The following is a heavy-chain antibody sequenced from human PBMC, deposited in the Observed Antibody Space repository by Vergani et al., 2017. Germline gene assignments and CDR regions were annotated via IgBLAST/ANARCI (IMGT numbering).Heavy chain of an antibody. D-gene: IGHD2-2*01. CDR2: IHYDGSHE. V-gene: IGHV3-33*01. J-gene: IGHJ4*02. CDR1: GFSFSSFG. Sequence: QVQLVESGGGVVQPGRSLRLSCAASGFSFSSFGFHWVRQAPGKGLEWVAFIHYDGSHEYYIDSVKGRFTISRDNSKNTLILQMNGLRAEDTAVYYCARGRGCATISCYFSGAFGYWGLGTLVSVSS. CDR3: ARGRGCATISCYFSGAFGY.